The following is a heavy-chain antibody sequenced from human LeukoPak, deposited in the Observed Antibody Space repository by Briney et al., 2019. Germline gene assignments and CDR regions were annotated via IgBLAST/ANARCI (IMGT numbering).Heavy chain of an antibody. CDR3: ATDFGLRGYSYGRTPPSGY. Sequence: ASVKVSCKVSGYTLTELSMHWVRQAPGKGLEWMGGFDPEDGETIYAQKFQGRVTMTEDTSTDTAYMELSSLRSEDTAVYYCATDFGLRGYSYGRTPPSGYWGQGTLVTVSS. CDR1: GYTLTELS. D-gene: IGHD5-18*01. J-gene: IGHJ4*02. CDR2: FDPEDGET. V-gene: IGHV1-24*01.